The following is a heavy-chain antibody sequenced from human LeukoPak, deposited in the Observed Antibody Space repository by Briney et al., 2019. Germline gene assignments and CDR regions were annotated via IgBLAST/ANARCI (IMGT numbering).Heavy chain of an antibody. V-gene: IGHV3-73*01. CDR1: GFTFSNAW. CDR3: TREYSSGWPFDF. D-gene: IGHD6-19*01. J-gene: IGHJ4*02. CDR2: IRSKADTYAT. Sequence: GGSLRLSCAASGFTFSNAWMSWVRQATGKGLEWVGRIRSKADTYATTYAASLKGRFTISRDDSRNRAFLQMSSLRTEDTAVYYCTREYSSGWPFDFWGQGTLVTVSS.